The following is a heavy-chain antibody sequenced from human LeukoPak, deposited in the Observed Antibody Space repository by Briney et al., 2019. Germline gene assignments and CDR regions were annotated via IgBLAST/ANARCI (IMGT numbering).Heavy chain of an antibody. CDR2: ISGIGGST. J-gene: IGHJ4*02. CDR1: GFTFSSYA. CDR3: AKGPDDYGDYGVDY. D-gene: IGHD4-17*01. V-gene: IGHV3-23*01. Sequence: GGSLRLSCAASGFTFSSYAMSWVRQAPGKGLEWVSAISGIGGSTYYADSVKGRFTISRDNSKNTLYLQMNSLRAEDTAVYYCAKGPDDYGDYGVDYWGQGTLVTVSS.